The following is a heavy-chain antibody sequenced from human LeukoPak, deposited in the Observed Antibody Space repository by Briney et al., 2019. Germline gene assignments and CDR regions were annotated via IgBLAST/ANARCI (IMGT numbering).Heavy chain of an antibody. CDR1: GYTFTNYA. D-gene: IGHD3-22*01. CDR3: ARAPDYFESSENGMDV. CDR2: INTKTGNP. J-gene: IGHJ6*02. Sequence: ASVKVSCKASGYTFTNYAMNWVRQAPGQGLEWMGWINTKTGNPMYAQGFTGRFVFSLDTSVSTAYLQISSLKAEDTAVYYCARAPDYFESSENGMDVWGQGTTVTVSS. V-gene: IGHV7-4-1*02.